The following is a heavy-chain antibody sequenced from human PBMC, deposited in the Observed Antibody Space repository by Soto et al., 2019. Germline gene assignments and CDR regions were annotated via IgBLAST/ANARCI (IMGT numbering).Heavy chain of an antibody. D-gene: IGHD6-13*01. CDR1: GFTFSSYA. Sequence: GGSLRLSCAASGFTFSSYAMSWVRQAPGKGLEWVSAISGSGGSTYYADSVKGRFTISRDNSKNTLYLQMNSLRAEDTAVYYCAKDRMQQLVQSYYFDYWGQGTLVTVSS. V-gene: IGHV3-23*01. CDR3: AKDRMQQLVQSYYFDY. J-gene: IGHJ4*02. CDR2: ISGSGGST.